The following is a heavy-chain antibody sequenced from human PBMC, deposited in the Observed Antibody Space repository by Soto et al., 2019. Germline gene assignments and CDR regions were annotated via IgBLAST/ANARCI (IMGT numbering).Heavy chain of an antibody. D-gene: IGHD3-22*01. Sequence: LVKVSCKASGGTFNNCAISWVRQAPGQGLEWMGGIIPMFGTANYAQKFQGRVTITADESTSTAYMELRSLRSEDTAVYYCARGVHYDTSGYYYFYWGQGTLVTVSS. CDR2: IIPMFGTA. CDR3: ARGVHYDTSGYYYFY. V-gene: IGHV1-69*01. J-gene: IGHJ4*02. CDR1: GGTFNNCA.